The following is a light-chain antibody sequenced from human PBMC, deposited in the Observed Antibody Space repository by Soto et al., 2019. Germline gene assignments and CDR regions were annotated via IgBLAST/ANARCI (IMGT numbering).Light chain of an antibody. CDR3: QQSYRTPIT. J-gene: IGKJ5*01. Sequence: DIQMTQSPSSLSASVGDRVTITCRASQSISSYLNWYQQKPGKAPKLLMYAASSLQSGVPSRFSGSGSGTDFILTISSLQPEDVATYYCQQSYRTPITFGQGTRLEIK. CDR1: QSISSY. V-gene: IGKV1-39*01. CDR2: AAS.